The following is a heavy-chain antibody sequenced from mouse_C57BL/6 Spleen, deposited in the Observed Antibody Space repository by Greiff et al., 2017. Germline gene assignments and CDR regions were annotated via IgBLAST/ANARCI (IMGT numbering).Heavy chain of an antibody. D-gene: IGHD1-1*01. CDR3: ARGVHYGSSSYAMDY. V-gene: IGHV1-67*01. CDR2: ISTSYGDA. Sequence: VQRVESGPELVRPGVSVKISCKGSGYTFTDYAMHWVKQSHAKSLEWIGVISTSYGDASYNQKFKDKATMTVDKSSSTAYMELARLTSEDSAVYYCARGVHYGSSSYAMDYWGQGTSVTVSS. J-gene: IGHJ4*01. CDR1: GYTFTDYA.